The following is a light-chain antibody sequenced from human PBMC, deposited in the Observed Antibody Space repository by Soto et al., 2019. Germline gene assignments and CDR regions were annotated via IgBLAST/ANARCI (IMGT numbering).Light chain of an antibody. CDR2: DAS. Sequence: DIQMTQSPSSLSASLGDRVTITCRASQSISTYLNCYQQKAGLAPKILIYDASTLETGVPSRFSGSGSGTDFTFTISSLQPEDIATYYCLQFHNLPTFGGGTKVDIK. V-gene: IGKV1-33*01. CDR3: LQFHNLPT. J-gene: IGKJ4*01. CDR1: QSISTY.